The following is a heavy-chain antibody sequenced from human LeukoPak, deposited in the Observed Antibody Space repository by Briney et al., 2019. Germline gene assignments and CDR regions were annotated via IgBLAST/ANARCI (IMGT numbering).Heavy chain of an antibody. CDR1: GFTFRTYA. J-gene: IGHJ4*02. D-gene: IGHD3-3*01. V-gene: IGHV3-33*08. CDR3: ARDESGYYYFDY. Sequence: PGGSLRLSCAASGFTFRTYAMNWVRLAPGKGLEWVAVIWYDGSNKYYADSVKGRFTISRDNSKNTLYLQMNSLRAEDTAVYYCARDESGYYYFDYWGQGTLVTVSS. CDR2: IWYDGSNK.